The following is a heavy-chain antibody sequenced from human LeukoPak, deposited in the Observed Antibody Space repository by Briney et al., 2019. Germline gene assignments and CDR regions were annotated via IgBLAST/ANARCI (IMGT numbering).Heavy chain of an antibody. CDR2: ISSSGSAI. J-gene: IGHJ6*04. V-gene: IGHV3-48*03. CDR3: AELGITMIGGV. Sequence: GGFLRLSCAASGFTFSSYEMNWVRQAPGKGLEWVSYISSSGSAIYYADSVKGRFTISRDNAKNSLYLQMNSLRAEDTAVYYCAELGITMIGGVWGKGTTVTISS. CDR1: GFTFSSYE. D-gene: IGHD3-10*02.